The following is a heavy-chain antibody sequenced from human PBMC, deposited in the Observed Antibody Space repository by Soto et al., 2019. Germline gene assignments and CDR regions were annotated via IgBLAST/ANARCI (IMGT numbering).Heavy chain of an antibody. V-gene: IGHV4-4*07. D-gene: IGHD5-12*01. Sequence: PSETLSLTCTVSGGSISGHSWIWIRQPAGKGLEWIGHIYPSGSTSYNPSLRSRVTMSLDTSSNQIFLNLTSVTAADTAVFYCVRGRSYSVCDFWGPGTLVTVSS. J-gene: IGHJ4*02. CDR3: VRGRSYSVCDF. CDR1: GGSISGHS. CDR2: IYPSGST.